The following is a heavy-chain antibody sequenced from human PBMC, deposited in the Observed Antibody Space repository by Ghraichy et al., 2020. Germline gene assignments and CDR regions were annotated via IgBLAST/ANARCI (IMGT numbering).Heavy chain of an antibody. Sequence: LSLTCAASGFTFSSYAMSWVRQAPGKGLEWVSAISGSGGSTYYADSVKGRFTISRDNSKNTLYLQMNSLRAEDTAVYYCAKRGQDDYYYYMDVWGKGTTVTVSS. CDR2: ISGSGGST. J-gene: IGHJ6*03. CDR1: GFTFSSYA. CDR3: AKRGQDDYYYYMDV. V-gene: IGHV3-23*01. D-gene: IGHD3-16*01.